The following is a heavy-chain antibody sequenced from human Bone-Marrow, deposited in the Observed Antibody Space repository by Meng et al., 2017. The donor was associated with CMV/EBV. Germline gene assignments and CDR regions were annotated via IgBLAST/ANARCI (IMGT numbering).Heavy chain of an antibody. V-gene: IGHV3-66*02. J-gene: IGHJ6*02. CDR2: IYSGGST. CDR1: GFTVSSNY. D-gene: IGHD2-2*02. Sequence: GESLKISCAASGFTVSSNYMSWVRQAPGKGLEWVSVIYSGGSTYYADSVKGRFTISRDNSKNTLYLQMNSLRAEDTAVYYCAKDRGYCSSTSCYMPYYYGMDVWGQGTTVTVSS. CDR3: AKDRGYCSSTSCYMPYYYGMDV.